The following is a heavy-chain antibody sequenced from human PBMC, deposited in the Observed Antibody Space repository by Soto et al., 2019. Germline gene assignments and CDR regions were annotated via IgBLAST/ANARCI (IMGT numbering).Heavy chain of an antibody. CDR3: CGAAGISHYYYYYYMDV. Sequence: GGSLRLSCAASGFTFDDYAMHWVRQAPGKGLEWVSGISWNSGSIGYADSVKGRFTISRDNAKNSLYLQMNSLRAEDTALYYCCGAAGISHYYYYYYMDVWGKGTTVTVSS. V-gene: IGHV3-9*01. D-gene: IGHD6-13*01. J-gene: IGHJ6*03. CDR2: ISWNSGSI. CDR1: GFTFDDYA.